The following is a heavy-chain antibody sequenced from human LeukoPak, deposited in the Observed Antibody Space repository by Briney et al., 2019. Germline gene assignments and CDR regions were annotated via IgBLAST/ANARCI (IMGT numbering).Heavy chain of an antibody. V-gene: IGHV1-3*01. J-gene: IGHJ6*01. CDR1: GYTFSNYA. D-gene: IGHD3-16*02. Sequence: ASVKVSCKASGYTFSNYALQWVRQAPGQRPEWMGWINAGNGNTQYSQTLQRRVTITRDTSASTAYMELSSLRSEDTAVYYCVRDQKITFGGVIAPSVGLDVWGQGTTVTVSS. CDR2: INAGNGNT. CDR3: VRDQKITFGGVIAPSVGLDV.